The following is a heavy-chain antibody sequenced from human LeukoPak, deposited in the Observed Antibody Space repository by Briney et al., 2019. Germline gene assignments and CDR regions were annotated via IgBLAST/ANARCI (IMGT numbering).Heavy chain of an antibody. V-gene: IGHV1-69*05. Sequence: ASVRVSCKTSGYTFTDYYIHWVRQAPGQGLEWMGGIIPIFGTANYAQKFQGRVTITTDESTSTAYMELSSLRSEDTAVYYCARALYCTNGVCYPNWFDPWGQGTLVTVSS. D-gene: IGHD2-8*01. CDR1: GYTFTDYY. CDR3: ARALYCTNGVCYPNWFDP. J-gene: IGHJ5*02. CDR2: IIPIFGTA.